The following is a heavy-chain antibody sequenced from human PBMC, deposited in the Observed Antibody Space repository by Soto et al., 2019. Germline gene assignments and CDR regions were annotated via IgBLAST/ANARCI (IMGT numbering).Heavy chain of an antibody. D-gene: IGHD6-19*01. CDR2: ISSANAYI. CDR1: GFTFNSYS. J-gene: IGHJ4*02. Sequence: GGSLRLSCVASGFTFNSYSMNWVRQAPGKGLEWVSSISSANAYIYYADSVKGRFTISRDNAKTSLYLQMNSLRAEDTAVYYCAREPGVSSGWYVDYWGQGTLVTVSS. CDR3: AREPGVSSGWYVDY. V-gene: IGHV3-21*01.